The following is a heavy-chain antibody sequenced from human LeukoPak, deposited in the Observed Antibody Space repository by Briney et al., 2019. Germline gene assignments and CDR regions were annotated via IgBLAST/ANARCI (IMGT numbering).Heavy chain of an antibody. CDR2: INPNSGGT. CDR1: GYTFTGYY. Sequence: GASVRVSCKASGYTFTGYYMHWVRQAPGQGLEWMGWINPNSGGTNYAQKFQGRVTMTRDTSISTAYMELSRLRSDDTAVYYCARVDFRNYGSGPSNWFDPWGQGTLVTVSS. CDR3: ARVDFRNYGSGPSNWFDP. J-gene: IGHJ5*02. D-gene: IGHD3-10*01. V-gene: IGHV1-2*02.